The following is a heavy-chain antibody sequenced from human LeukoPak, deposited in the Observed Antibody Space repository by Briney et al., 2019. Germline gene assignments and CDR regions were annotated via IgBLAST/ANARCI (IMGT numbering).Heavy chain of an antibody. Sequence: ASVNVSCKASGYTFTDYYMHWVRQAPGQGLEWMGWINPSSGDTNYAQKFQGRVTMTRDTSITTAYMELSRLTSDDTAVYYCATLPPAMDVWGQGTTVTVSS. CDR3: ATLPPAMDV. CDR2: INPSSGDT. CDR1: GYTFTDYY. V-gene: IGHV1-2*02. J-gene: IGHJ6*02.